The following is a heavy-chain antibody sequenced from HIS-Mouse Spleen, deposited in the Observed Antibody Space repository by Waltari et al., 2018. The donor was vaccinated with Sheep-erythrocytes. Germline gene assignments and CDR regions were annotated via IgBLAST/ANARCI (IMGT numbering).Heavy chain of an antibody. CDR1: GFTFRSYA. CDR2: ISGSGGST. CDR3: AKQTLRRTYFDY. V-gene: IGHV3-23*01. J-gene: IGHJ4*02. D-gene: IGHD4-17*01. Sequence: EVQLLESGGGLVQPGGSLRLSCAASGFTFRSYAMSWVRQAPGKGLEWVSAISGSGGSTYYADSVKGRFTISRDNSKNTLYLQMNSLRAEDTAVYYCAKQTLRRTYFDYWGQGTLVTVSS.